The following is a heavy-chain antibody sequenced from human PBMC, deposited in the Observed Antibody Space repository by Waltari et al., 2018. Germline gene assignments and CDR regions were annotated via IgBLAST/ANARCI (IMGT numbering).Heavy chain of an antibody. J-gene: IGHJ4*02. V-gene: IGHV4-59*01. CDR1: GGSISSYY. D-gene: IGHD5-12*01. CDR2: VYYSGST. Sequence: QVQLQESGPGLVKPSETLSLTCTVSGGSISSYYWSWIRQPPGTGLEWMGYVYYSGSTNYNPSLKSRVTISVDTSKNQFSLKLSSVTAADTAVYYCARWPSDVDIVATPRGFDYWGQGTLVTVSS. CDR3: ARWPSDVDIVATPRGFDY.